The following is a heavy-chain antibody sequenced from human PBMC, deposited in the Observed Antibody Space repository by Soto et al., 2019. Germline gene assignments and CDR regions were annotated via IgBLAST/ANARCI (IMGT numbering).Heavy chain of an antibody. Sequence: PSETLSLTCAVYGGSFSGYYWSWIRQPPGKGLEWIGEINHSGSTNYNPSLKSRVTISVDTSKNQFSLKLSSVTAADTAVYYCARGVSMDVWGQGTTVTVSS. CDR2: INHSGST. CDR1: GGSFSGYY. V-gene: IGHV4-34*01. CDR3: ARGVSMDV. J-gene: IGHJ6*02.